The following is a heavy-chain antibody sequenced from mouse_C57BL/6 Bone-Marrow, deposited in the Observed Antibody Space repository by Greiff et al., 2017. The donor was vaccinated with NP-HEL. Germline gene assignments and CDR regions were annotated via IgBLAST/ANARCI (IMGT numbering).Heavy chain of an antibody. V-gene: IGHV1-81*01. J-gene: IGHJ4*01. CDR2: IYPRSGNT. Sequence: VQLQQSGAELARPGASVKLSCKASGYTFTSYGISWVKQRTGQGLEWIGEIYPRSGNTYYNEKFKGKATLTADKSSSTAYMELRSLTSEDSAVYFCARVHYYGSSYYAMDYWGQGTSVTVSS. CDR1: GYTFTSYG. D-gene: IGHD1-1*01. CDR3: ARVHYYGSSYYAMDY.